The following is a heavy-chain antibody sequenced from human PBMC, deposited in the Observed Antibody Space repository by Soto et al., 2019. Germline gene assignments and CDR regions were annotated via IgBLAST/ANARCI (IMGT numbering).Heavy chain of an antibody. D-gene: IGHD6-19*01. Sequence: SETLSLTCTVSGGSISSYYWSWIRQPPGKGLEWIGYIYYSGSTNYNPSLKSRVTISVDTSKNQFSLKLSSVTAADTAVYYCARVYSSGWYPSYYFDYWGQGTLVPVSS. J-gene: IGHJ4*02. V-gene: IGHV4-59*01. CDR1: GGSISSYY. CDR3: ARVYSSGWYPSYYFDY. CDR2: IYYSGST.